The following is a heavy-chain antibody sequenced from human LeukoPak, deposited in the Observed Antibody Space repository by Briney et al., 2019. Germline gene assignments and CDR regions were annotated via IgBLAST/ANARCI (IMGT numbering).Heavy chain of an antibody. CDR2: IYYSESP. J-gene: IGHJ4*02. CDR3: ARLPMKRWLQNFDY. V-gene: IGHV4-39*01. D-gene: IGHD5-24*01. Sequence: SDTLSLLCTVSGGLISRRNNHWGWIRQPPGRGQEWIETIYYSESPYYNQALKSHVTIHVNKAKNQYSLQLSPFTAADTAVYYCARLPMKRWLQNFDYWGQGTLVSVSS. CDR1: GGLISRRNNH.